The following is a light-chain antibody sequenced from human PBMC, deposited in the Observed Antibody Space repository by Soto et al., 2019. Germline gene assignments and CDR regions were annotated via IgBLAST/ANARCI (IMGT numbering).Light chain of an antibody. J-gene: IGKJ2*01. CDR3: LQDYSYPRT. CDR2: AAS. V-gene: IGKV1-6*01. CDR1: QGITTE. Sequence: AIQMTQSPSSLSASVGDRVTIACRASQGITTELAWYQQKTGKASKLLIYAASSLQSGVPSRFSGSGSGTDFTLTISSLQADDSASYYFLQDYSYPRTFGQGTKLEIK.